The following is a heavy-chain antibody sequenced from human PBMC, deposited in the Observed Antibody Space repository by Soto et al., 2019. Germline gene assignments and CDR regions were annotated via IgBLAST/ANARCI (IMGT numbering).Heavy chain of an antibody. J-gene: IGHJ6*04. V-gene: IGHV4-4*07. D-gene: IGHD3-10*01. Sequence: SETLSLTCSVSGGSIIGYYWSWIRQPAGKGLEWIGRVYNSGKINYNPSLKNRVTMSVDLSKNQLSLKITSVTAADTAVYFCARDRLESLTCGMDGWGKGTKVT. CDR2: VYNSGKI. CDR1: GGSIIGYY. CDR3: ARDRLESLTCGMDG.